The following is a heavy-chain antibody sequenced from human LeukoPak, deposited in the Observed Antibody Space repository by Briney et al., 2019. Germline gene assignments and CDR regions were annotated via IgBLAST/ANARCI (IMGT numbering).Heavy chain of an antibody. Sequence: ASVKVSCKASGYTFTSYGISWVRQAPGQGLEWMGWISAYNGNTNYAQKLQGRVTMTTDTSTCTAYMELRSLRSDDTAVYYCARADYDILTSYYQIDYWGQGTLVTVSS. CDR3: ARADYDILTSYYQIDY. CDR2: ISAYNGNT. D-gene: IGHD3-9*01. V-gene: IGHV1-18*04. CDR1: GYTFTSYG. J-gene: IGHJ4*02.